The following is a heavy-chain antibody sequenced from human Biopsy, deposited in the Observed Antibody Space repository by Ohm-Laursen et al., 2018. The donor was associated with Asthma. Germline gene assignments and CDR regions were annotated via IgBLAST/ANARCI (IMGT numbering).Heavy chain of an antibody. V-gene: IGHV3-66*01. J-gene: IGHJ4*02. Sequence: GSLRLSCSASGFAVSRDYMFWVRQAPGKGLEWVSVIYSGGTSHTADSVRGRFTISRDYSKNTLYLQMNSLRAEDTALYYCGRERSYMVDYWGQGTLVIVSS. D-gene: IGHD3-10*01. CDR3: GRERSYMVDY. CDR1: GFAVSRDY. CDR2: IYSGGTS.